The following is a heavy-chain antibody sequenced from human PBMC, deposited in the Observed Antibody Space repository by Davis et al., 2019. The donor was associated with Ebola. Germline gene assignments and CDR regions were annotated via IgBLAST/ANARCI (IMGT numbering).Heavy chain of an antibody. Sequence: GESLKISCAASGFTFSSYAMSWVRQAPGKGLEWVSAISGSGGSTYYADSVKGRFTISRDNSKNTLYLQMNSLRAEDTAVYYCARPSGSYSYYYYYGMDVWGQGTTVTVSS. J-gene: IGHJ6*02. V-gene: IGHV3-23*01. CDR3: ARPSGSYSYYYYYGMDV. D-gene: IGHD3-10*01. CDR1: GFTFSSYA. CDR2: ISGSGGST.